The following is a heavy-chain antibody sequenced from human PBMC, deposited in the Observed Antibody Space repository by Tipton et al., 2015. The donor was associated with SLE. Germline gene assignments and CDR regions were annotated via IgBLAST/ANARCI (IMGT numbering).Heavy chain of an antibody. CDR1: GGSISSSSYY. CDR2: IYYGGGSPYSGTT. D-gene: IGHD3-10*01. J-gene: IGHJ5*01. V-gene: IGHV4-61*05. Sequence: TLSLTCTVSGGSISSSSYYWGWIRQPPGKGLEWIGNIYYGGGSPYSGTTSHNPSLKSRVTISVDTSKGQFSLKLSSVTAADTAVYYCARRVGDKSSWFWFDSWGQGILVTVSS. CDR3: ARRVGDKSSWFWFDS.